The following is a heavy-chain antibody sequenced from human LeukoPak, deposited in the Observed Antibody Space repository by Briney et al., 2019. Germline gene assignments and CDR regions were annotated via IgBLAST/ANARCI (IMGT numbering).Heavy chain of an antibody. CDR2: IDWDDDK. D-gene: IGHD4-17*01. V-gene: IGHV2-70*11. CDR3: ARAFPTVTTFDY. J-gene: IGHJ4*02. CDR1: GFSLSTSGMS. Sequence: SGPTLLHPTPILTLTCTFSGFSLSTSGMSVSWVRQPPGKALEWLARIDWDDDKYYNTSLKTRLTISKDTSKNQVVLTMTNMDPVDTATYYCARAFPTVTTFDYWGQGTLVTVSS.